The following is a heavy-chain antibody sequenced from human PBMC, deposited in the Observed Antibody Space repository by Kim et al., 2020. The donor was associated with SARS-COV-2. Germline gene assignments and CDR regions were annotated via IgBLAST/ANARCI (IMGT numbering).Heavy chain of an antibody. V-gene: IGHV3-30*18. CDR3: AKNWVGATSDFYYYGMD. D-gene: IGHD1-26*01. J-gene: IGHJ6*01. CDR1: GFTFSKYG. Sequence: GGSLRLSCAASGFTFSKYGMHWVRQAPGKGLEWVAVISYDGSNKYYADSVKGRFTISRDNSKNTLYLQMNSLRAEDTAVYYCAKNWVGATSDFYYYGMD. CDR2: ISYDGSNK.